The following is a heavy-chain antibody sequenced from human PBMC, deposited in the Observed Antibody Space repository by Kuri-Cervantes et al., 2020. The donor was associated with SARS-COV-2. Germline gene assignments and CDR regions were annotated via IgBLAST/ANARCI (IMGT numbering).Heavy chain of an antibody. CDR1: GGSFSGYY. D-gene: IGHD4-17*01. V-gene: IGHV4-34*01. CDR2: INHSGST. J-gene: IGHJ6*02. CDR3: ARDIVDYGDYGMDV. Sequence: SDILSSPCAVYGGSFSGYYWSWIRQPPGKGLEWIGEINHSGSTNYNPSLKSRVTISVDTSKNQFSLKLSSVIAADTAVYYCARDIVDYGDYGMDVWGQGTTVTVSS.